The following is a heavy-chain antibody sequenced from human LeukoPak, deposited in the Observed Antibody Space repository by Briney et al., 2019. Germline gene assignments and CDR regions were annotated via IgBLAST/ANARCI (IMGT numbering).Heavy chain of an antibody. D-gene: IGHD1-26*01. CDR2: IYHSGST. J-gene: IGHJ3*02. V-gene: IGHV4-38-2*01. Sequence: KPSETLSPTCAVSGYSISSGYYWGWIRQPPGKGLEWIGSIYHSGSTYYNPSLKSRVTISVDTSKNQFSLKLSSVTAADTAVYYCARHMDSGSYYFAFDIWGQGTMVTVSS. CDR3: ARHMDSGSYYFAFDI. CDR1: GYSISSGYY.